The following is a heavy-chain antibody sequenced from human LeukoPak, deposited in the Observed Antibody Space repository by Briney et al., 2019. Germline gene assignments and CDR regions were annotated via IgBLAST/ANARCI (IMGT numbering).Heavy chain of an antibody. CDR1: GFTFDDYG. Sequence: GGSLRLSCAASGFTFDDYGMSWVRQAPGKGLEWVSGINWNGGSTGYADSVKGRFTISRDNAKNSLYLQMNSLRAEDTALYYCARDGPIRFLEWLPHYFDYWGQGTLVIVSS. CDR2: INWNGGST. V-gene: IGHV3-20*04. D-gene: IGHD3-3*01. J-gene: IGHJ4*02. CDR3: ARDGPIRFLEWLPHYFDY.